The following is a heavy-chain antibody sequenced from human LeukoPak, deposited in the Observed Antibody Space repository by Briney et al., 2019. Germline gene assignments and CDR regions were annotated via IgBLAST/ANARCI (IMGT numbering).Heavy chain of an antibody. CDR2: IYSGGST. J-gene: IGHJ4*02. D-gene: IGHD6-13*01. CDR3: AREAAAGSLMA. V-gene: IGHV3-53*01. Sequence: GGSLRLSCAASGFTVSSNYMSWVRQAPGKGLEWVSVIYSGGSTYYADSVKGRFTISRDSSKNTLYLQMNSLRAEDTAVYYCAREAAAGSLMAWGQGTLVTVSS. CDR1: GFTVSSNY.